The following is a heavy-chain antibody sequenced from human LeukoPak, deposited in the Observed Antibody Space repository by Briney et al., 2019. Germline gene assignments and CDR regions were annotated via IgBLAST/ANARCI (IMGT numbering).Heavy chain of an antibody. CDR3: AREEWLVEFDYYGMDV. CDR2: INPNSGGT. CDR1: GYTFTGYY. J-gene: IGHJ6*02. D-gene: IGHD6-19*01. Sequence: GASVKVSCKASGYTFTGYYMHWVRQAPGQGLEWMGWINPNSGGTNYAQKFQGRVTRTRDTSISTAYMELSRLRSDDTAVYYCAREEWLVEFDYYGMDVWGQGTTVTVSS. V-gene: IGHV1-2*02.